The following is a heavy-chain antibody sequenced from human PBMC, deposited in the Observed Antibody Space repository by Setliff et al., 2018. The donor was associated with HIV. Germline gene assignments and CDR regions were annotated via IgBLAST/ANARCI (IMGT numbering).Heavy chain of an antibody. V-gene: IGHV4-31*03. CDR1: GGSISSGGYY. CDR2: IYYTGST. Sequence: SETLSLTCTVSGGSISSGGYYWSWIRQHPGKGLEWIGYIYYTGSTYYNPSLKSRVTISVDTSKSHFSLKLSSVTAADTAVYYCARAGDYYDTSGYYNWGQGTLVTVSS. J-gene: IGHJ4*02. D-gene: IGHD3-22*01. CDR3: ARAGDYYDTSGYYN.